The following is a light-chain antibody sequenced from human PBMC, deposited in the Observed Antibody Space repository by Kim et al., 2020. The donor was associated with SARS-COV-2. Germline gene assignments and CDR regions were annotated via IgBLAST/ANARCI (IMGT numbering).Light chain of an antibody. V-gene: IGKV3-15*01. Sequence: SVSPGERATLSGRASQSVSSSLAWYQQKPGQPPRLLIYAASTRATGIPPGFSGSGSGTEFTLTISSLQSEDFAVYYCQQYSNWPYTFGQGTKLEIK. J-gene: IGKJ2*01. CDR3: QQYSNWPYT. CDR1: QSVSSS. CDR2: AAS.